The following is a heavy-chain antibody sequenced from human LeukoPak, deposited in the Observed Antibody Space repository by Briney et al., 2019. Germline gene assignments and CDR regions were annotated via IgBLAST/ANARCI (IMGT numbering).Heavy chain of an antibody. CDR1: GYTFTSYD. D-gene: IGHD2-2*01. J-gene: IGHJ4*02. V-gene: IGHV1-8*01. CDR3: ARGFRRVSCSSTSCYSTYPFC. CDR2: LNPNSGIT. Sequence: ASVKVSCKASGYTFTSYDINWVRQATGQGLEWMGRLNPNSGITGNAQKFQGRVTMTRNTSISTAYMELSSLRSEDTAVYYCARGFRRVSCSSTSCYSTYPFCWGQGTLVTVSS.